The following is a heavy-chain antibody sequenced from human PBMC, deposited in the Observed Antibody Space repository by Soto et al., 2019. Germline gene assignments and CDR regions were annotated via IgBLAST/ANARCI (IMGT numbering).Heavy chain of an antibody. Sequence: QITLKESGPPLVRPAQTLTLTCAFSGFSLTTTSMGVAWIRQPPGKALEWLAIIYWDDDQRYSPSLKDKLTISKDTSRSRVVLTISNITPEDTGTYFWAHTVDYDLLSFDHWNPVTLVTVSS. CDR2: IYWDDDQ. J-gene: IGHJ4*02. D-gene: IGHD4-17*01. V-gene: IGHV2-5*02. CDR3: AHTVDYDLLSFDH. CDR1: GFSLTTTSMG.